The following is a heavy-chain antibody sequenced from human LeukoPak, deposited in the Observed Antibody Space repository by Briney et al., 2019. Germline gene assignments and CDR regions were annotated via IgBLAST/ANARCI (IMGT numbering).Heavy chain of an antibody. D-gene: IGHD7-27*01. Sequence: GGSLRLSCAASGFTFSSYSMNWVRQAPGKGLEWVSSISSSSSYIYYADSVKGRLTISRDNAKNSLYLQVNSLRAEDTAVYYCARGRLGRDAFDLWGQGTMVTVSS. CDR3: ARGRLGRDAFDL. J-gene: IGHJ3*01. CDR1: GFTFSSYS. V-gene: IGHV3-21*01. CDR2: ISSSSSYI.